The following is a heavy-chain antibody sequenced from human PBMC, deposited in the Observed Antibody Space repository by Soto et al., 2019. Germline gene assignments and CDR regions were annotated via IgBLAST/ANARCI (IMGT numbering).Heavy chain of an antibody. CDR3: AREDYHDSSGYYGY. Sequence: PGGSLRLSCAASGFTVSSNYMSWVRQAPGKGLEWVSVIYSGGSTYYADSVKGRFTISRDNSKNTLYLQMNSLRAEDTAVYYCAREDYHDSSGYYGYWGQGTLVTVSS. J-gene: IGHJ4*02. CDR1: GFTVSSNY. D-gene: IGHD3-22*01. CDR2: IYSGGST. V-gene: IGHV3-53*01.